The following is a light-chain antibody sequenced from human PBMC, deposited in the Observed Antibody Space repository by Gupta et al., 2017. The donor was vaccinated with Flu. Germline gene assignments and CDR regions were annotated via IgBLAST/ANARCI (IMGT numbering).Light chain of an antibody. Sequence: QSVLTQPPSASGTPGQGVSISCSGSGSNIGGNPVYRYHHLPGAAPKLLIYRNKQRPSGVPERFSGSKSGTSASLAVSGLRPEDEGDYYCSAWDDNLGRVLFGGGTKLTVL. CDR1: GSNIGGNP. CDR3: SAWDDNLGRVL. CDR2: RNK. J-gene: IGLJ2*01. V-gene: IGLV1-47*01.